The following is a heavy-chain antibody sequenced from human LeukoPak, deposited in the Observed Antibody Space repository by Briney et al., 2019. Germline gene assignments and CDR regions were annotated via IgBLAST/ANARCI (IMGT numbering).Heavy chain of an antibody. CDR3: AREGVSSEFDY. J-gene: IGHJ4*02. Sequence: ASVKVSCKASGYTFTSYDINWVRQATGQGLEWMGWMNPNSGNTGYAQKFQGRVTITADESTSTAYMEPSSLRSEDTAVYYCAREGVSSEFDYWGQGTLVTVSS. CDR2: MNPNSGNT. V-gene: IGHV1-8*01. CDR1: GYTFTSYD. D-gene: IGHD3-16*02.